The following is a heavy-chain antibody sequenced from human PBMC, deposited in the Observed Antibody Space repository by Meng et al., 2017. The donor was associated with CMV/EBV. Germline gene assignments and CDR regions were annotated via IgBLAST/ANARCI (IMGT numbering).Heavy chain of an antibody. CDR1: GFTFSSYS. D-gene: IGHD3-3*01. CDR2: ISSSSSTI. CDR3: ARDDYDFWCGYYYGYYYYYGMDV. Sequence: GESLKISCATSGFTFSSYSMNWVRQAPGKGLEWVSYISSSSSTIYYADSVKGRFTISRDNAKYSLYLQMNSLRAEDTAVYYCARDDYDFWCGYYYGYYYYYGMDVWGQGTTVTVSS. V-gene: IGHV3-48*04. J-gene: IGHJ6*02.